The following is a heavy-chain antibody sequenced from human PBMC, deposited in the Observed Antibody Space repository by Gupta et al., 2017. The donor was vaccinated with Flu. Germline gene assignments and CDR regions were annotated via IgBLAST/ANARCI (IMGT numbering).Heavy chain of an antibody. Sequence: PGRSLRLSCAASGFTFSSYGMHWVRQAPGKGLEWVAVIWYDGSNKYYADSVKGRFTISRDNSKNTLYLQMNSLRAEDTAVYYCARDWPKYYYGSGSYLGEGGIDYWGQGTLVTVSS. V-gene: IGHV3-33*01. CDR2: IWYDGSNK. J-gene: IGHJ4*02. D-gene: IGHD3-10*01. CDR3: ARDWPKYYYGSGSYLGEGGIDY. CDR1: GFTFSSYG.